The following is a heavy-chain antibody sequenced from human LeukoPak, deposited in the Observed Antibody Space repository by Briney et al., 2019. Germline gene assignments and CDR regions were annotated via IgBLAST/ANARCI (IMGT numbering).Heavy chain of an antibody. D-gene: IGHD3-9*01. CDR1: GFTFSTYW. CDR2: IKEDGSEK. J-gene: IGHJ6*02. V-gene: IGHV3-7*04. Sequence: GGSLILSCAASGFTFSTYWMSWVRQAPGKGLEWVATIKEDGSEKYYVDSMKGRFTISRDNAKNSLSLQMNSLRAEDSAVYYCARIRYASGMDVWGQGTTVTVSS. CDR3: ARIRYASGMDV.